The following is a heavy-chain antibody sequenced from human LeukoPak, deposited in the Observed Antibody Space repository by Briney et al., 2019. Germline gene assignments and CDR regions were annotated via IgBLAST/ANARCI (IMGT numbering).Heavy chain of an antibody. J-gene: IGHJ4*02. CDR1: GFPFSSYG. Sequence: PGGSLRLSCAASGFPFSSYGMFWVRQAPGKGLEWLAYIRYDGSNTKYADSVKGRFTISRDNAKNSLYLQMNSLRAEDTALYYCASIAVAGSSSDYWGQGTLVTVSS. CDR2: IRYDGSNT. V-gene: IGHV3-30*02. CDR3: ASIAVAGSSSDY. D-gene: IGHD6-19*01.